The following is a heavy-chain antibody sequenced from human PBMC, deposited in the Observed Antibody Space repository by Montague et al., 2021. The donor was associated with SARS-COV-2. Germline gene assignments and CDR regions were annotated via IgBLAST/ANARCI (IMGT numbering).Heavy chain of an antibody. CDR2: IDWYDDK. D-gene: IGHD4-23*01. V-gene: IGHV2-70*01. CDR3: ARSYGTTVVTRAFDY. CDR1: GFSLSTSGMC. Sequence: PALVKPTQTLTLTCTFSGFSLSTSGMCVSRIRQPPGKALEWLTLIDWYDDKYYSTSLKTRLTISKDTSKNQVVLTMTNMDPVDTATYYCARSYGTTVVTRAFDYWGQGTLVTVSS. J-gene: IGHJ4*02.